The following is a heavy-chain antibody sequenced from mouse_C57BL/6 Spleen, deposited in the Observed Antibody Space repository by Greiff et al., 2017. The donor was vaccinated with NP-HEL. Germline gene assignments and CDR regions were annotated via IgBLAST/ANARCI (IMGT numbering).Heavy chain of an antibody. CDR2: IYPRSGNT. CDR1: GYTFTSYG. D-gene: IGHD3-2*02. V-gene: IGHV1-81*01. J-gene: IGHJ4*01. CDR3: ARAAQSAMDY. Sequence: QVQLQQSGAELARPGASLKLSCKASGYTFTSYGISWVKQRTGQGLEWIGEIYPRSGNTYYNEKFKGKATLTADKSSSTAYMELRSLTSEDSAVYFCARAAQSAMDYWGQGTSVTVSS.